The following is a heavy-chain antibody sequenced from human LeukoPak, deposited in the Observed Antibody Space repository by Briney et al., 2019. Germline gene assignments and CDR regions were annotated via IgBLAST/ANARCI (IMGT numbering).Heavy chain of an antibody. CDR2: IYYSGST. CDR3: AREGWLHFFDY. Sequence: SETLSLTCTVSGGSISSYYWSWIRQPPGKGLEWIGYIYYSGSTNYNPSLKSRVTISVDTSKNQFSLKLSSVTAADTAVYYCAREGWLHFFDYWGQGTLVTVSS. V-gene: IGHV4-59*01. D-gene: IGHD5-24*01. CDR1: GGSISSYY. J-gene: IGHJ4*02.